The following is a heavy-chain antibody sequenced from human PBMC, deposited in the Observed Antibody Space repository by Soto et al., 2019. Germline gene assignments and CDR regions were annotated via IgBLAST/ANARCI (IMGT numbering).Heavy chain of an antibody. J-gene: IGHJ6*03. D-gene: IGHD6-19*01. CDR1: GYTFTSYD. V-gene: IGHV1-8*01. CDR2: MNPNSGNT. CDR3: ARGTSGWWGPYYYYYMDV. Sequence: ASVKVSCKASGYTFTSYDINWVRQATGQGLEWMGWMNPNSGNTGYAQKFQGRVTMTRNTSISTAYMELSSLRSEDTAVYYCARGTSGWWGPYYYYYMDVWGKGTTVTVSS.